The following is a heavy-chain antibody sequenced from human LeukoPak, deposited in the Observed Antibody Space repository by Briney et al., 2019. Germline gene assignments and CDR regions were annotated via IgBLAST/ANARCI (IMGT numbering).Heavy chain of an antibody. V-gene: IGHV3-74*01. J-gene: IGHJ4*02. CDR2: IKYDASST. CDR1: GFTFSSHW. CDR3: ARAGYYDFCSGYSAY. Sequence: GGSLRLSCADSGFTFSSHWMHWVRQAPGKGLVWVSRIKYDASSTSYADSVKGRFTISRDNAKNSLYLQMNSLRAEDTAVYYCARAGYYDFCSGYSAYWGQGTLVTVSS. D-gene: IGHD3-3*01.